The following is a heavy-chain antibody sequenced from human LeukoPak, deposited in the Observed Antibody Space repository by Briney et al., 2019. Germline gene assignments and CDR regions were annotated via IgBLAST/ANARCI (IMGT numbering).Heavy chain of an antibody. D-gene: IGHD2-15*01. V-gene: IGHV3-23*01. CDR2: FSADGRST. J-gene: IGHJ4*02. Sequence: PGGSLRLSCAASGLSSTNYAMHWVRQAPGKGLEWVSGFSADGRSTFYTDSVRGRFTISRDNSRNTVYLQMNSLRGEDTAVYYCASRDICNGDICYGLAYWGQGTLVTVSS. CDR3: ASRDICNGDICYGLAY. CDR1: GLSSTNYA.